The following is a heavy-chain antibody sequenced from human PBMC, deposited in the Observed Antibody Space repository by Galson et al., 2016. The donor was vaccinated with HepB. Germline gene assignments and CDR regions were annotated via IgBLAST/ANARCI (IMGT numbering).Heavy chain of an antibody. CDR3: ARTWRQNPFDF. CDR1: GFSFRDYG. D-gene: IGHD1-14*01. J-gene: IGHJ4*02. Sequence: SLRLSCAVSGFSFRDYGMSWVRQAPGHAPEWVAFIKTRGDTIHYADSAKGRFTITRDNVKNSLALDMSSRRVEDTAVYYCARTWRQNPFDFWGQGTLVTVSS. CDR2: IKTRGDTI. V-gene: IGHV3-11*04.